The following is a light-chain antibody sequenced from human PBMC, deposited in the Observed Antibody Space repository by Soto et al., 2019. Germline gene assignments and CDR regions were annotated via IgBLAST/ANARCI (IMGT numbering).Light chain of an antibody. CDR3: QQFDTSPWT. J-gene: IGKJ1*01. CDR1: QRISSSH. Sequence: EIVLTQSPGTLSLSPGERATLSCRASQRISSSHLAWYQQNPGQAPRLLIYGASTRATGIPGRFSGSGSETDFTLTISRLEPEDFAVYYCQQFDTSPWTFGQGTKVEIK. V-gene: IGKV3-20*01. CDR2: GAS.